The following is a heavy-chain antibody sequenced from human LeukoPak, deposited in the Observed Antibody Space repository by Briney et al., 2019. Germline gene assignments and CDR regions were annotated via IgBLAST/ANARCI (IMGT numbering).Heavy chain of an antibody. CDR3: ARVRDNNSSSSPGVPYCFDN. D-gene: IGHD6-6*01. J-gene: IGHJ4*02. Sequence: SETLSLTCAVYGGSLSGYYWSWIRQPPGKGLEWIVEINHSGSTNYNPSLKSRVTISVDTSKNQFSLKLSSVTAADTAVYYCARVRDNNSSSSPGVPYCFDNWGQGTLVTVSS. CDR1: GGSLSGYY. CDR2: INHSGST. V-gene: IGHV4-34*01.